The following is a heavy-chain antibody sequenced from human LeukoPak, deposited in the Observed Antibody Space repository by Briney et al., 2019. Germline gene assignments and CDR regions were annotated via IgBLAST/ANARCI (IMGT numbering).Heavy chain of an antibody. D-gene: IGHD3/OR15-3a*01. Sequence: KAGGSLRLSCEGSGFSVSGDDINWVRQAPGKGLEWVAVFTSSGGRPNYADSVRGRFIVTRHDSENTVYLQMTSLTTADTAVYFCARSRPIGHLLNLDLYTYYGMDVWGQGSSVTVSS. V-gene: IGHV3-53*04. CDR3: ARSRPIGHLLNLDLYTYYGMDV. CDR1: GFSVSGDD. CDR2: FTSSGGRP. J-gene: IGHJ6*02.